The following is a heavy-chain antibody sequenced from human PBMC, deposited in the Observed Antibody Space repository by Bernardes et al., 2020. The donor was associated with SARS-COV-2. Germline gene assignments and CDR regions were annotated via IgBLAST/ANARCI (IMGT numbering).Heavy chain of an antibody. CDR1: GYTLTELS. CDR3: ATDFAYGDYPYCRY. V-gene: IGHV1-24*01. Sequence: ASVKVSCKVSGYTLTELSMHWVRQAPGKGLEWMGGFDPEDGETIYAQKFQGRVTMTEDTSTDTAYMELSSLGSEDTAVYYCATDFAYGDYPYCRYWGQGTLVTVSS. D-gene: IGHD4-17*01. CDR2: FDPEDGET. J-gene: IGHJ4*02.